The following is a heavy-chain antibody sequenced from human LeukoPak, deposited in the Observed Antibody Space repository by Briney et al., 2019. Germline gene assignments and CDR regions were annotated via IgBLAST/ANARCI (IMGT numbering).Heavy chain of an antibody. CDR1: GVSISSIYY. Sequence: SETLSLTCTVSGVSISSIYYWGWIRQPPGKGLQWIGSIHHSGSTYYNPSLKSRVTISVDTSKNQFSLKLSSVTAADTAVYYCARTSSSGLVGGYYFDYWGQGTLVTVSS. CDR3: ARTSSSGLVGGYYFDY. V-gene: IGHV4-38-2*02. J-gene: IGHJ4*02. D-gene: IGHD6-19*01. CDR2: IHHSGST.